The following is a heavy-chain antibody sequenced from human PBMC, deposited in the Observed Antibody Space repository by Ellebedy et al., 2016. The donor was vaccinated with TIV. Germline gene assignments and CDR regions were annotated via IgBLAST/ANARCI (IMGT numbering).Heavy chain of an antibody. CDR1: GGSVSSSTYY. V-gene: IGHV4-39*07. CDR3: VRGLGYCTNGVCRMDV. CDR2: VHYSGST. J-gene: IGHJ6*02. Sequence: MPSETLSLTCTVSGGSVSSSTYYWGWVRQPPGKGLEWLGSVHYSGSTYYNPSPGSRVTISADTSKNQFSLNLTSVTAADTAVHYCVRGLGYCTNGVCRMDVWGQGTTVTVSS. D-gene: IGHD2-8*01.